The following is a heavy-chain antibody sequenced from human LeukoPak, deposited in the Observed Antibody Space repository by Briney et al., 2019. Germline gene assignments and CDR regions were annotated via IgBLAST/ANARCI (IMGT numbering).Heavy chain of an antibody. V-gene: IGHV3-53*01. J-gene: IGHJ4*02. CDR3: ARDGEAFGWNYAFDY. D-gene: IGHD1-7*01. CDR1: GFTVSSNS. CDR2: IYSDNT. Sequence: PGGSLRLSCTVSGFTVSSNSMSWVRQAPGKGLEWVSFIYSDNTHYSDSVKGRFTISRDNSKNTLYLQMNSLRAEDTAVYYCARDGEAFGWNYAFDYWGQGTLVTVSS.